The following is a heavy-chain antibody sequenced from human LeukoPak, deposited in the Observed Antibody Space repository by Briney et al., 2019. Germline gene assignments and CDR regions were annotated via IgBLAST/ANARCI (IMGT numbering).Heavy chain of an antibody. V-gene: IGHV4-34*01. Sequence: PSETLSLTCAVYGGSFSGYYWSWIRQPPGEGLEWIGEINHSGSTNYNPSLKSRVTISVDTSKNQFSLKLSSVTAADTAVYYCARGRGMVRGVIITYFDYWGQGTLVTVSS. J-gene: IGHJ4*02. D-gene: IGHD3-10*01. CDR3: ARGRGMVRGVIITYFDY. CDR1: GGSFSGYY. CDR2: INHSGST.